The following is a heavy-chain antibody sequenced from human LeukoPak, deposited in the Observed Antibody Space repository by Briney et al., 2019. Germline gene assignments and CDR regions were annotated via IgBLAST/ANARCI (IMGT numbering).Heavy chain of an antibody. V-gene: IGHV3-23*01. Sequence: PGGSLRLSCAASGFTFSSYGMSWVRQAPGKGLEWVSAISGSGGSTYYADSVKGRFTISRDNSKNSLYLQMNSLRAEDTAIYYCARQSGTMVTTRFDYWGQGTRVTVSS. J-gene: IGHJ4*02. CDR3: ARQSGTMVTTRFDY. CDR1: GFTFSSYG. CDR2: ISGSGGST. D-gene: IGHD4-17*01.